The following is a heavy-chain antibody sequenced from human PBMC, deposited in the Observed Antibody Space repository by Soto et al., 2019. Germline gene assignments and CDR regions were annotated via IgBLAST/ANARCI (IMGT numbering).Heavy chain of an antibody. CDR1: GGSLSSYP. J-gene: IGHJ6*03. V-gene: IGHV1-69*02. D-gene: IGHD2-8*02. CDR3: ARPTGGHDSGGNDMDV. Sequence: QVQLVQSGSEVKNPGSSVKVSCRASGGSLSSYPITWVRQAPGQGLEWMGRIIPIVGLTHYAQKFQGRVTIPGDKTTSTAYMESSSLRSDDPAGYYCARPTGGHDSGGNDMDVWGKGTTVIVSS. CDR2: IIPIVGLT.